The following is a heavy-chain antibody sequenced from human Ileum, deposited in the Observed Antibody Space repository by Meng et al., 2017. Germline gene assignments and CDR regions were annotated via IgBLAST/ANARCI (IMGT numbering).Heavy chain of an antibody. J-gene: IGHJ4*02. D-gene: IGHD6-25*01. CDR2: TYYRSKWYN. CDR3: AREAHLAAFGH. Sequence: QLPQSGPEVVKPSSPLSIHWAISGASLFNNIATWNWVRQSPSRGLEWMGRTYYRSKWYNDYALSVNSRITANPDTSKNQISLQLNSVTPDDTAVYYCAREAHLAAFGHWGQGTLVTVSS. CDR1: GASLFNNIAT. V-gene: IGHV6-1*01.